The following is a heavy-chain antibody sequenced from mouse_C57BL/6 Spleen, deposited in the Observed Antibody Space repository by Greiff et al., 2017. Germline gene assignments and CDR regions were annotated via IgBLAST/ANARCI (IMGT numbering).Heavy chain of an antibody. CDR2: INPNYGTT. CDR3: ARGNYYGSSYGYFDV. Sequence: EVQLQQSGPELVKPGASVKISCTASGYSFTDYNMNWVKQSNGKSLEWIGVINPNYGTTSYNQKFKGRATLTGDQSSSTAYMQLNSLTSEDSAVYYGARGNYYGSSYGYFDVWGTGTTVTVSS. CDR1: GYSFTDYN. D-gene: IGHD1-1*01. J-gene: IGHJ1*03. V-gene: IGHV1-39*01.